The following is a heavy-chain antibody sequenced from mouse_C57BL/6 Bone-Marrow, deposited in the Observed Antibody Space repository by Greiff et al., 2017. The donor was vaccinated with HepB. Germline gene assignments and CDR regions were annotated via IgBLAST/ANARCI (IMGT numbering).Heavy chain of an antibody. J-gene: IGHJ3*01. D-gene: IGHD2-2*01. CDR3: ARERGYGPFAY. CDR2: IYPRSGNT. Sequence: VQLQQSGAELARPGASVKLSCKASGYIFTSYGISWVKQRTGQGLEWIGEIYPRSGNTYYNEKFKGKATLTADKSSSTAYMELRSLTSEDSAVYFCARERGYGPFAYWGQGTLVTVSA. V-gene: IGHV1-81*01. CDR1: GYIFTSYG.